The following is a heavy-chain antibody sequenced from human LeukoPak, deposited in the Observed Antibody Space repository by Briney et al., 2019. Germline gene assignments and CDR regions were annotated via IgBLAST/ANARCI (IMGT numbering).Heavy chain of an antibody. Sequence: GGSLRLSCAASGFTFSNSWMTWVRQAPGKGLEWMASISHDGGNKQYAESIKGRLTISRDNVKNSLYLEINSLRADDTAIYYCAKDDSNNYYEYWGQGTLVTVSA. CDR1: GFTFSNSW. CDR2: ISHDGGNK. D-gene: IGHD2-15*01. J-gene: IGHJ4*02. V-gene: IGHV3-7*01. CDR3: AKDDSNNYYEY.